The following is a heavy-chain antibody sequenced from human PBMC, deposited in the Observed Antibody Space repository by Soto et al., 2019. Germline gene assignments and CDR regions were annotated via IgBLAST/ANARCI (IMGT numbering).Heavy chain of an antibody. CDR3: ARDRYGDYYAY. CDR1: GASLSSGGYY. CDR2: IYFDGMT. D-gene: IGHD3-22*01. J-gene: IGHJ4*02. Sequence: QVQLLESGPGLVKPSQTLSLSCIVSGASLSSGGYYWNLIRQHPGKGLEWIGYIYFDGMTYYNPSLESRVTMSIDASKNQFSLHRSSVTAADTAVYYCARDRYGDYYAYWGQGILVTVSS. V-gene: IGHV4-31*03.